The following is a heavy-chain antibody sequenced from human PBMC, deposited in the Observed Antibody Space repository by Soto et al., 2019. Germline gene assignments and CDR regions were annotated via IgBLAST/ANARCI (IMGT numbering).Heavy chain of an antibody. CDR1: GGSISSYD. CDR3: ARERYYYDSSGFPYFDY. V-gene: IGHV4-59*01. CDR2: IYYSGST. Sequence: SETLSLTCTVSGGSISSYDWSWIRQPPGKGLEWIGYIYYSGSTNYNPSLKSRVTISVDTSKNQFSLKLSSVTAADTAVYYCARERYYYDSSGFPYFDYWGQGTLVTVSS. J-gene: IGHJ4*02. D-gene: IGHD3-22*01.